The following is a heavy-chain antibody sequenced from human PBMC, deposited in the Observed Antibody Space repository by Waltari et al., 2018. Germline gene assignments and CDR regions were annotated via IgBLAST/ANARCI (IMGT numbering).Heavy chain of an antibody. CDR2: IYHSGST. D-gene: IGHD1-26*01. J-gene: IGHJ4*02. V-gene: IGHV4-38-2*01. Sequence: QVQLQESGPGLVKPSETLSLTCAVSGYSISSGYYWGWIRQPPGKGLEWIGSIYHSGSTYYNQSLKSRVTISVDTSKNQFSLKLSSVTAADTAVYYCARFESYAYYFDYWGQGTLGTVAS. CDR1: GYSISSGYY. CDR3: ARFESYAYYFDY.